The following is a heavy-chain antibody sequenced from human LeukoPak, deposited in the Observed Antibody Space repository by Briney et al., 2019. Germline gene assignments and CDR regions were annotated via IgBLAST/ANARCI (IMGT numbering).Heavy chain of an antibody. J-gene: IGHJ3*02. CDR3: VRDVGYCSGGDCGDQDAFDI. CDR1: GGTFRSIA. D-gene: IGHD2-15*01. Sequence: SVKVSCKSSGGTFRSIAISWVRQAPGQGLEWMGGIIPLFGTPNYAQKFQGRVTMTADESTSTAYMELSSLRSEDTAVYYCVRDVGYCSGGDCGDQDAFDIWGQGTVVTVSS. V-gene: IGHV1-69*13. CDR2: IIPLFGTP.